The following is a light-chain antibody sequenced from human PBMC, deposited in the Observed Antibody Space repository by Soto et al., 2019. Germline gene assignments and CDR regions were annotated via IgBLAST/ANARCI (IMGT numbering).Light chain of an antibody. Sequence: EIVMTQSPATLSLSPLERATLSFRSSQSLSSSYLAWYQQKPGQAPRLLIYTASTRATGVPARFSGSGSGTEFTLTISRLEPEDFAVYYCQQYNNWLTFGQGTRLEI. CDR2: TAS. J-gene: IGKJ5*01. CDR1: QSLSSSY. V-gene: IGKV3-15*01. CDR3: QQYNNWLT.